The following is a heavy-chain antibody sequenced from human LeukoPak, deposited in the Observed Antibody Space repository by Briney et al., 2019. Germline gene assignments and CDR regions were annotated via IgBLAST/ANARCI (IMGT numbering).Heavy chain of an antibody. J-gene: IGHJ4*02. D-gene: IGHD3-22*01. CDR3: ARGYYYDSSGYWDYYFDY. V-gene: IGHV3-21*01. Sequence: GGSLRLSCAASGSTFSSYSMNWVRQAPGKGLEWVSSISSSSSYIYYADSVKGRFTISRDNSKNTLYLEMNSLRAEDTAVYYCARGYYYDSSGYWDYYFDYWGQGTLVSVSS. CDR2: ISSSSSYI. CDR1: GSTFSSYS.